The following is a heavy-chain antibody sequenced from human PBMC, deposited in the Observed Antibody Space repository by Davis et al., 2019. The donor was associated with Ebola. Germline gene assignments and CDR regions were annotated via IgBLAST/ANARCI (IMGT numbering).Heavy chain of an antibody. J-gene: IGHJ4*02. CDR1: GFTFSSYG. D-gene: IGHD6-19*01. V-gene: IGHV3-33*08. Sequence: GESLKISCAASGFTFSSYGMHWVRQAPGKGLEWVAVIWYDRSNKYYADSVKGRFTISRDNSKNTLYLQMNSLRAEDTAVYYCARVIHHIAVAGWRTYYFDYWGQGTLVTVSS. CDR2: IWYDRSNK. CDR3: ARVIHHIAVAGWRTYYFDY.